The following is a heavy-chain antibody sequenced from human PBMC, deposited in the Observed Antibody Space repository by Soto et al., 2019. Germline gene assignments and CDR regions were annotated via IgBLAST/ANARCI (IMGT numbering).Heavy chain of an antibody. Sequence: QLQLQESGPGLVKPSETLSLTCTVSGGSISSSSYYWGWIRQPPGKGLEWIGSIYYSGSTYYNPSLKSRXTISVDTSKNQFXXXLSXXXXXXXXXXXXXXXPKRMVRGARSWFDPWGQGXLVTVSS. D-gene: IGHD3-10*01. CDR1: GGSISSSSYY. CDR3: XXXPKRMVRGARSWFDP. CDR2: IYYSGST. J-gene: IGHJ5*02. V-gene: IGHV4-39*01.